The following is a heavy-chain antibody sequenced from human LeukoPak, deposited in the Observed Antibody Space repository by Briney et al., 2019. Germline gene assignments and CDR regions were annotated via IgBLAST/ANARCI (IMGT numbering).Heavy chain of an antibody. D-gene: IGHD6-13*01. CDR1: GGSISSYY. V-gene: IGHV4-59*01. CDR2: IYYSGST. CDR3: ARTMGQQLAHYYYYYMDV. Sequence: PSETLSLTCTVSGGSISSYYWSWIRQPPGKGLEWIGYIYYSGSTNYIPSLKSRVTISVDTSKNQFSLKLSSVTAADTAVYYCARTMGQQLAHYYYYYMDVWGKGTTVTVSS. J-gene: IGHJ6*03.